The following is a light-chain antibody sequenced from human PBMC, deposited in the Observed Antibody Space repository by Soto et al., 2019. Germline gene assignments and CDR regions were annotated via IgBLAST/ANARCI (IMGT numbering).Light chain of an antibody. V-gene: IGKV3-20*01. J-gene: IGKJ2*01. Sequence: ELVLTQSPGTLSLSPWERATLSCRASQSVSNNYLAWYQQKPGQAPRLLIYGASNRATGIPDRFSGSGSGTDFTLTISRLEPEDYAVYYCQQYNNWPPYTFGQGTKVDI. CDR1: QSVSNNY. CDR2: GAS. CDR3: QQYNNWPPYT.